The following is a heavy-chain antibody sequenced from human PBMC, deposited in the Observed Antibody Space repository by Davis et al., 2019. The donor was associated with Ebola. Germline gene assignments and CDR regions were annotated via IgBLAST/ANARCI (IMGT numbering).Heavy chain of an antibody. CDR3: AHSGGITIFGVPPFDP. J-gene: IGHJ5*02. Sequence: SGPTLVKPTQTLTLTCTFSGFSLSTSGVGVGWIRQPPGKALEWLALIYWDDDKRYSPSLKSRLTITKDTSKNQVVLTMTNMDPVDTATYYCAHSGGITIFGVPPFDPWGQGTLVTVSS. CDR2: IYWDDDK. CDR1: GFSLSTSGVG. V-gene: IGHV2-5*02. D-gene: IGHD3-3*01.